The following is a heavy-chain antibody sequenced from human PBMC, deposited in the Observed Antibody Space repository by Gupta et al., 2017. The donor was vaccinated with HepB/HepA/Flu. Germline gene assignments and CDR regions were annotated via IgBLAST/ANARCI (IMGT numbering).Heavy chain of an antibody. CDR2: TNTAIGEA. J-gene: IGHJ5*02. CDR3: ARDWLIVGASRKFCDP. CDR1: GYTFANYA. V-gene: IGHV1-3*04. D-gene: IGHD1-26*01. Sequence: QLQLVQSPAEVKKPAASVKISCKASGYTFANYAIHWPRLAHGQRLVWMGGTNTAIGEAKYSQTSKGRVNFSRDTFANTSYMEMNRLKYEDKAVYYCARDWLIVGASRKFCDPWGQGSRVTVSS.